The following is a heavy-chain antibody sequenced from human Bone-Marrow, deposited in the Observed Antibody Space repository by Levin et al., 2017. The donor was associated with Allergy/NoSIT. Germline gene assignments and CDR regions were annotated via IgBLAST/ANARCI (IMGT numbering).Heavy chain of an antibody. CDR2: IYWDGDK. D-gene: IGHD3-10*01. CDR3: AHRRAYSGLQSFYYDY. V-gene: IGHV2-5*02. Sequence: SGPTLVKPTQTLTLTCTFSGFSLSTTGVGVGWIRQSPGEALEWLALIYWDGDKHYSPFLKSRLTISKDTSKNQVVLTMTNMDPVDTATYYCAHRRAYSGLQSFYYDYWGQGSLVTVSS. CDR1: GFSLSTTGVG. J-gene: IGHJ4*02.